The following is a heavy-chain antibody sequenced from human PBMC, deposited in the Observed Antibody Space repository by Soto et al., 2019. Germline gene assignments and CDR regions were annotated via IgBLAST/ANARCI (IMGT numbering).Heavy chain of an antibody. CDR3: ASQEMATKNVDAFDI. CDR2: IYPGDSDT. D-gene: IGHD5-12*01. J-gene: IGHJ3*02. CDR1: GYIFTYYW. V-gene: IGHV5-51*01. Sequence: PGESLKISCKGSGYIFTYYWIGWVRQMPGKGLEWMGIIYPGDSDTRYSPSFQGQVTISADKSISTAYLQWSSLKASDTAMYYCASQEMATKNVDAFDIWGQGTMVTVS.